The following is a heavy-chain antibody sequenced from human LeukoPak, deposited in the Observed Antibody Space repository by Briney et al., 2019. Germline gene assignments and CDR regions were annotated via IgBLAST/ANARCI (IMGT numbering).Heavy chain of an antibody. CDR3: ARDHSYYDSSGYYYWNAFDI. J-gene: IGHJ3*02. CDR1: GFTFSSYV. V-gene: IGHV3-30-3*01. D-gene: IGHD3-22*01. Sequence: GGSLRLSCAASGFTFSSYVMHWVRQAPGKGLEWVAVISYDGSNKYYADSVKGRFTISRDNSKNTLYLQMNSLRAEDTAVYYCARDHSYYDSSGYYYWNAFDIWGQGTMVTVSS. CDR2: ISYDGSNK.